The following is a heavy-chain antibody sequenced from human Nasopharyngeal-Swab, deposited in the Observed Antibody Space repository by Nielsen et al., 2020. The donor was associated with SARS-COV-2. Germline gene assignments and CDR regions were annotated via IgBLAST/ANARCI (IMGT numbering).Heavy chain of an antibody. CDR3: EVRGYAYGTRSFDI. Sequence: SETLSLTCTVFGGSISTYYWSWIRQAPGKGLEWIGYIYYSGSTNYNPSLKSRVTISVDTSKNQFSLKLSSVTAADTAVYAREVRGYAYGTRSFDIWGQGTMVTVSS. V-gene: IGHV4-59*08. J-gene: IGHJ3*02. CDR2: IYYSGST. D-gene: IGHD5-18*01. CDR1: GGSISTYY.